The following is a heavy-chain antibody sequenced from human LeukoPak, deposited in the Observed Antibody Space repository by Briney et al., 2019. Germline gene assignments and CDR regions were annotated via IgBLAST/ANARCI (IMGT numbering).Heavy chain of an antibody. V-gene: IGHV3-30*02. J-gene: IGHJ3*02. CDR2: IGHDGNYK. CDR1: GSTINTFG. CDR3: AKDLSYSYDI. D-gene: IGHD2-15*01. Sequence: GGSLRLSCIVSGSTINTFGFHWFRQAPGKGPEGLAFIGHDGNYKHYGDSVRGRFTISRDNSKNTVYLEMDSLRADDTALYRCAKDLSYSYDIWGQGPKATVSS.